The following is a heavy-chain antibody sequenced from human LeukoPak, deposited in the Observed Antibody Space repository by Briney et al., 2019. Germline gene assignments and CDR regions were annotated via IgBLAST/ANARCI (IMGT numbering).Heavy chain of an antibody. CDR1: GFTFSDSY. V-gene: IGHV3-11*04. CDR3: ARGGSYSWFDS. J-gene: IGHJ5*01. CDR2: INNNANIM. Sequence: AGGSLRLSCAASGFTFSDSYMAWIRQAPGKGLNWVSYINNNANIMYYADSVKGRFTISRDNAKNSLYLQMNSLRAEDTAVYYCARGGSYSWFDSWGQGTPVTVSS.